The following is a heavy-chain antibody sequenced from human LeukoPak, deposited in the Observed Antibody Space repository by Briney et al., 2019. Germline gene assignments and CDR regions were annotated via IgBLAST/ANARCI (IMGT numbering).Heavy chain of an antibody. V-gene: IGHV1-24*01. D-gene: IGHD3-22*01. CDR1: GYTLTELS. CDR2: FDPEDGET. J-gene: IGHJ3*02. CDR3: ATPNSGYYLDAFDI. Sequence: ASVKASCKVSGYTLTELSMHWVRPAPGKGLEWMGGFDPEDGETIYAQKFQGRVTMTEDTSTDTAYMELSSLRSEDTAVYYCATPNSGYYLDAFDIWGQGTMVTVSS.